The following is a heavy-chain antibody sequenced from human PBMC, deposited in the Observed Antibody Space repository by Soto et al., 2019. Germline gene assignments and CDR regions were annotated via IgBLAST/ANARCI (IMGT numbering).Heavy chain of an antibody. V-gene: IGHV1-18*04. Sequence: ASVKVSCKASGYTFTSDGIGWVRQAPGQGLEWMGWISVYNGNTNYEQKFQGRITMATDTSTSTAYMELRSLRSDDTAKYYSARDVDTGYDYSSSFYYYGMDVWGQGTTVTVSS. CDR1: GYTFTSDG. CDR3: ARDVDTGYDYSSSFYYYGMDV. J-gene: IGHJ6*02. D-gene: IGHD5-12*01. CDR2: ISVYNGNT.